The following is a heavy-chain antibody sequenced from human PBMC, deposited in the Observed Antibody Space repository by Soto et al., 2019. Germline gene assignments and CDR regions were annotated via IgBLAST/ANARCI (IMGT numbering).Heavy chain of an antibody. V-gene: IGHV3-33*01. D-gene: IGHD2-2*01. CDR2: IWYDGSNK. Sequence: QVQLVESGGGVVQPGRSLRLSCAASGFTFSSYGMHWVRQAPGKGLEWVAVIWYDGSNKYYADSVKGRFTISRDNSKNTLYLQMSSLRAEDTAVYYCASLTHCSRTSCSPLDYWGQGTLVTVSS. CDR3: ASLTHCSRTSCSPLDY. CDR1: GFTFSSYG. J-gene: IGHJ4*02.